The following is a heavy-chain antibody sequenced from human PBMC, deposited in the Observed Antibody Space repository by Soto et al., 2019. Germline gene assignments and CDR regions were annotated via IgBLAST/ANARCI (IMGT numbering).Heavy chain of an antibody. D-gene: IGHD3-22*01. CDR1: GYIFTAYG. CDR3: ARELNTESSAYYSFAF. Sequence: QVQLVQSGPEEKMPGASVKVPCKTSGYIFTAYGLAWLRQAPGQRPEWMGWVSTNDDRTNYAQKFQGRVTMTTDRSTTTTSMELRSLRPDDTAVYYCARELNTESSAYYSFAFWGQGTLVTVSS. V-gene: IGHV1-18*01. CDR2: VSTNDDRT. J-gene: IGHJ4*02.